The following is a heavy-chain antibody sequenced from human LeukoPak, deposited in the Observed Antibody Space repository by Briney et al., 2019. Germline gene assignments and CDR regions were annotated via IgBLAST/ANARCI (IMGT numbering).Heavy chain of an antibody. CDR2: ISDSSSYT. CDR3: SRCQYNSSPDY. D-gene: IGHD6-13*01. V-gene: IGHV3-11*03. Sequence: GGSLRLSCAACGFTFSDYSMSWIRQAPGKGLEWISYISDSSSYTSYADSVKGRFTISRDNAKNSLYLQMNSLRADVTAVYFRSRCQYNSSPDYWGQGTLVTVSS. J-gene: IGHJ4*02. CDR1: GFTFSDYS.